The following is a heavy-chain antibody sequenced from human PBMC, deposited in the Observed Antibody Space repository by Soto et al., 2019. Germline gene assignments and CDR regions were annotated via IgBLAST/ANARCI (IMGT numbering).Heavy chain of an antibody. CDR3: ARNDNSGPDY. Sequence: ASVKVSCKASGYTFTNYYIHWVRQAPGLGLEWMGMINPSGGSTSYAQKFQGRVTMTRATSTTTVYMELSSLRSEDTAVYYCARNDNSGPDYWGQGTLVTVSS. CDR1: GYTFTNYY. D-gene: IGHD3-22*01. V-gene: IGHV1-46*01. CDR2: INPSGGST. J-gene: IGHJ4*02.